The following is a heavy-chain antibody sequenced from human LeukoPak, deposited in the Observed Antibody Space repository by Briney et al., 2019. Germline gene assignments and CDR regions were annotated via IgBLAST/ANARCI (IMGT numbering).Heavy chain of an antibody. CDR3: ARAPGTMIVVGTAHYFDY. J-gene: IGHJ4*02. D-gene: IGHD3-22*01. CDR1: GGSFSGYY. Sequence: PSETLSLTCAVYGGSFSGYYWSWIRQPPGKGLEWIGEINHSGSTNYNPSLKSRVTISVDTSKNQFSLKLSSVTAANTAVYSCARAPGTMIVVGTAHYFDYWGQGTLVTVSS. V-gene: IGHV4-34*01. CDR2: INHSGST.